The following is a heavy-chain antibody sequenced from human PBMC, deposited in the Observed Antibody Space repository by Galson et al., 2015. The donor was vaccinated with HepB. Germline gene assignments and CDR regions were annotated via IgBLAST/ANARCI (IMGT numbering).Heavy chain of an antibody. CDR2: ISYDGSNK. CDR1: GFTFRSYA. D-gene: IGHD2-15*01. CDR3: ARGGYCRGSNCYLLDY. V-gene: IGHV3-30-3*01. J-gene: IGHJ4*02. Sequence: ASGFTFRSYAIHWVRQAPGMGLEWVSVISYDGSNKYYADSVKGRFTISRDNSKNTLYLQMNSLRAEDTAVYYCARGGYCRGSNCYLLDYWGQGTLVTVSS.